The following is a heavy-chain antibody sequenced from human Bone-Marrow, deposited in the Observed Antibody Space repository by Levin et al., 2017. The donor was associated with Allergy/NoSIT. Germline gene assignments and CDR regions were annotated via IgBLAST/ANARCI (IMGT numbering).Heavy chain of an antibody. J-gene: IGHJ4*02. Sequence: EASVKVSCKTSGYGFTGYYLHWVRQAPGQGPEWMGWINPHNGGTQFAQKFQGRVTLTSDTSTRTGYLALSGLTYDDTAMYYCARGDSSNFYWRVYYDWGQGTQVTVSS. CDR3: ARGDSSNFYWRVYYD. CDR1: GYGFTGYY. V-gene: IGHV1-2*02. D-gene: IGHD3-3*02. CDR2: INPHNGGT.